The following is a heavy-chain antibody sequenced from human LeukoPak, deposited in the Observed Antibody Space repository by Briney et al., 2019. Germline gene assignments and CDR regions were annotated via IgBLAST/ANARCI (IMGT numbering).Heavy chain of an antibody. J-gene: IGHJ5*02. D-gene: IGHD3-10*01. Sequence: SETLSLTCTVSGGSISSGDYYWSWLRQPPGKGLEWIGYIYYSGSTYYNPSLKSRVTISVDTSKNQFSLKLSSVTAADTAVYYCARAYYGSGRGMVSYWFDPWGQGTLVTVSS. V-gene: IGHV4-30-4*01. CDR2: IYYSGST. CDR1: GGSISSGDYY. CDR3: ARAYYGSGRGMVSYWFDP.